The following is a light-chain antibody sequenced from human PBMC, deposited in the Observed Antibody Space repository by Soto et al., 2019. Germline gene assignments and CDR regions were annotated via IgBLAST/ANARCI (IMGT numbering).Light chain of an antibody. CDR3: QSYDSSVSKVV. CDR1: SSNIGAGYD. V-gene: IGLV1-40*01. Sequence: QSVLRQPPSVSGAPGQRVTISCTGSSSNIGAGYDVHWYQQLPGTAPKLLIYGNSNRPSGVPDRFSGSKSGTSASLAITGLQAEDEADYYCQSYDSSVSKVVFGGGTKVTVL. J-gene: IGLJ2*01. CDR2: GNS.